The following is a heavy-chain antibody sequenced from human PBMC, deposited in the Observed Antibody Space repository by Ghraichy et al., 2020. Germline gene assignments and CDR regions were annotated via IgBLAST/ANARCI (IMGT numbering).Heavy chain of an antibody. CDR3: ASPVSWVSGNYTDYYHYGMDV. J-gene: IGHJ6*02. D-gene: IGHD3-3*01. CDR1: GFTFRSYS. V-gene: IGHV3-21*01. CDR2: ISSSSTYI. Sequence: ETLSLTCVGSGFTFRSYSMNWVRQAPGKGLEWVSSISSSSTYIYYADSVKGRFTISRDNAKKSLYLQMNSLRAEDTAVYYCASPVSWVSGNYTDYYHYGMDVWGQGTTVIVSS.